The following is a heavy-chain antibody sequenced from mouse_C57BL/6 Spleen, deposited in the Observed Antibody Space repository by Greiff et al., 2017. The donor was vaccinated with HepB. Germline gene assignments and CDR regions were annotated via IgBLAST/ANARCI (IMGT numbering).Heavy chain of an antibody. V-gene: IGHV5-17*01. J-gene: IGHJ3*01. D-gene: IGHD2-4*01. CDR3: ARPDYDYDGEFAY. CDR1: GFTFSDYG. Sequence: EVKLVDSGGGLVKPGGSLKLSCAASGFTFSDYGMHWVRQAPEKGLEWVAYISSGSSTIYYADTVKGRFTISRDNAKNTLFLQMTSLRSEDTAMYYCARPDYDYDGEFAYWGQGTLVTVSA. CDR2: ISSGSSTI.